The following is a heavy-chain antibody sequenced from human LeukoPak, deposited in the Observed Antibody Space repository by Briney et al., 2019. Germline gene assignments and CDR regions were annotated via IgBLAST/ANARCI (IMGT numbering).Heavy chain of an antibody. V-gene: IGHV3-23*01. Sequence: PGGSLRLSCAASGFTFKSYAMNWVRQPPGKGLEWVSTINGRYRPGNTYYADSVKGRFTVSRDKSQNTLYLQMNSLRADDTAVYYCARGEFGELDRYYFDSWGQGALVSVYS. CDR1: GFTFKSYA. CDR2: INGRYRPGNT. D-gene: IGHD2-2*03. J-gene: IGHJ4*02. CDR3: ARGEFGELDRYYFDS.